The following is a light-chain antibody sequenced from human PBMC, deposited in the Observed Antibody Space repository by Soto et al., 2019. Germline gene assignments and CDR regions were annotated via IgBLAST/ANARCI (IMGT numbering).Light chain of an antibody. CDR1: QSISTS. CDR2: GAS. V-gene: IGKV1-5*01. CDR3: QQYITHST. Sequence: DIQMTQSPSTLSASVGDTVTITCRASQSISTSLAWYQQKPGKAPNLLISGASTLEEGVPSRFRGSGSGTEFTLTITSLQTDDFATYYCQQYITHSTFGQGTRVEIE. J-gene: IGKJ1*01.